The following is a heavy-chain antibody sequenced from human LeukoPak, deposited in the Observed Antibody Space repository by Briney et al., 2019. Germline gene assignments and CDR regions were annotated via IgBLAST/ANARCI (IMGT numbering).Heavy chain of an antibody. CDR2: IKQDGGEK. CDR3: ARIGGRYSPLGY. V-gene: IGHV3-7*01. Sequence: GGSLRLSCAASGFTFRSYWIGWVRQAPGKGLEWLANIKQDGGEKYYVDSVRGRFTISRDNDKNSLFLQMTSLRAEDTAVYYCARIGGRYSPLGYWGQGTLVTVSS. D-gene: IGHD3-16*02. CDR1: GFTFRSYW. J-gene: IGHJ4*02.